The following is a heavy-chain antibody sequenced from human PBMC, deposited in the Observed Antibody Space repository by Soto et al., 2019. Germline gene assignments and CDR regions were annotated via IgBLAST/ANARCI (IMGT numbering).Heavy chain of an antibody. CDR3: ARSFGGVRGVIDPTIKPYYYYYYGMDV. D-gene: IGHD3-10*01. CDR1: GYTFTGYY. CDR2: INPNSGGT. J-gene: IGHJ6*02. V-gene: IGHV1-2*04. Sequence: ASVKVSCKASGYTFTGYYMHWVRQAPGQGLEWMGWINPNSGGTNYAQKFQGWVTMTRDTSISTAYMELSRLRSDDTAVYYCARSFGGVRGVIDPTIKPYYYYYYGMDVWGQGTTVTVSS.